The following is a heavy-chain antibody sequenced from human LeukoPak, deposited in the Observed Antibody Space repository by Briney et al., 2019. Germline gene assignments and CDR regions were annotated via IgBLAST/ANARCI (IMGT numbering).Heavy chain of an antibody. CDR1: GFTFSSYS. D-gene: IGHD3-10*01. CDR2: ISSSSSYI. Sequence: GGYLRLSCAASGFTFSSYSMNWVRQAPGKGLEWVSSISSSSSYIFYADSMKGRFTISRDNAKNSLYLQMNSLRAEDTAVYYCARELGELYLDYWGQGTLVTVSS. J-gene: IGHJ4*02. V-gene: IGHV3-21*01. CDR3: ARELGELYLDY.